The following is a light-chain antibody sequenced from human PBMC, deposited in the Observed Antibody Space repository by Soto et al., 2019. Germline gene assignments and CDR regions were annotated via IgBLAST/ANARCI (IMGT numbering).Light chain of an antibody. CDR3: QPYNNWPWS. Sequence: IVLTQSPATLSVSPGERATLSCRASQSVDINLALYQKKAGQAPRPLIYGASTRATAITARFSGSGSGTEFTLTISSLQSEDFAVYFCQPYNNWPWSVGPGTQVDIK. CDR1: QSVDIN. CDR2: GAS. J-gene: IGKJ1*01. V-gene: IGKV3-15*01.